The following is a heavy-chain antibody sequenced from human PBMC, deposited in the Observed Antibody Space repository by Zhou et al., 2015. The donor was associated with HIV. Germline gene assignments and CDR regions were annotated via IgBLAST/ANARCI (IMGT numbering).Heavy chain of an antibody. D-gene: IGHD3-22*01. CDR3: ARDLNPYDSSGYSHFDY. J-gene: IGHJ4*02. CDR2: IIPILGIA. CDR1: GGTFSSYT. Sequence: QVQLVQSGAEVKKPGSSVKVSCKASGGTFSSYTISWVRQAPGQGLEWMGRIIPILGIANYAQKFQGRVTITADKSTSTAYMELSSLRSEDTAVYYCARDLNPYDSSGYSHFDYWGQGTLVTVST. V-gene: IGHV1-69*08.